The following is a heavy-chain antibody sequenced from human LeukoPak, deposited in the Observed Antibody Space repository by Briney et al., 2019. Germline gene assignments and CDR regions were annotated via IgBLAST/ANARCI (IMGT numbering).Heavy chain of an antibody. J-gene: IGHJ6*02. V-gene: IGHV4-59*01. Sequence: KASETLSLTCTVSGGSISSYYWSWIRQPPGKGLEWIGYFYYSGSTNYNPSLKSRVTISVDTSKNQFSLKLSSVTAADTAVYYCARVGGMVRGYYYYYYYGMDVWGQGATVTVSS. CDR3: ARVGGMVRGYYYYYYYGMDV. CDR2: FYYSGST. CDR1: GGSISSYY. D-gene: IGHD3-10*01.